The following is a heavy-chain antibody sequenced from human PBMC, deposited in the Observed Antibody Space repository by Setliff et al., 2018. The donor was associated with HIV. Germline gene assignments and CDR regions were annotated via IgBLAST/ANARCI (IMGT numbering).Heavy chain of an antibody. CDR3: ASDYLYYNLYNGSTVYGMDV. V-gene: IGHV3-21*01. D-gene: IGHD3-10*01. CDR2: ISIGSGAAI. CDR1: GFTFSSYT. Sequence: PGGSLRLSCAASGFTFSSYTINWVRQAPGRGLEWVSSISIGSGAAIYYAESVQGRFTVSRDNSKNSLYLQMNSLRVEDTAVYYCASDYLYYNLYNGSTVYGMDVWGQGTTVTVSS. J-gene: IGHJ6*02.